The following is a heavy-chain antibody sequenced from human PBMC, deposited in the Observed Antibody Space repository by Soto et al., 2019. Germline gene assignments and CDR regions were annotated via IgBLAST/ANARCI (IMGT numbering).Heavy chain of an antibody. CDR3: TKSGPRDWFDS. J-gene: IGHJ5*01. Sequence: EVQLVESGGGLVKPGGSLRLSCAPSGFTFSSYHMNWVRQAPGKGLEWVSSISSGSNYIYYADSVRGRFTISRDNANNSLYLQMNNLRAEDTAVYYCTKSGPRDWFDSWGQGTLVIVSS. D-gene: IGHD6-25*01. CDR1: GFTFSSYH. CDR2: ISSGSNYI. V-gene: IGHV3-21*01.